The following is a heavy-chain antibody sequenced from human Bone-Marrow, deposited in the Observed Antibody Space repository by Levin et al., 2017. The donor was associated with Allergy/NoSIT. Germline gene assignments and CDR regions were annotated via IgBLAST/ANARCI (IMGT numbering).Heavy chain of an antibody. D-gene: IGHD4-23*01. V-gene: IGHV3-30*18. J-gene: IGHJ3*02. Sequence: PGGSLRLSCAASGFTFSSYGMHWVRQAPGKGLEWVAVISYDGSNKYYADSVKGRFTISRDNSKNTLYLQMNSLRAEDTAVYYCAKQRGGGNPKGGAAFDIWGQGTMVTVSS. CDR2: ISYDGSNK. CDR3: AKQRGGGNPKGGAAFDI. CDR1: GFTFSSYG.